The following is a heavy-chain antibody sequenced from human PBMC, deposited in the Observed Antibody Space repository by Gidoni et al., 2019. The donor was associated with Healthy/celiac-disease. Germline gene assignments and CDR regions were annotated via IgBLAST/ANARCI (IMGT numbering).Heavy chain of an antibody. Sequence: EVQLVESGGGLVQPGRSLRLSCAASGFTFDDYAMHWVRQAPGKGLEWVAGISWNSGSIGYADSVKGRFTISRDNAKNSLYLQMNSLRAEDTALYYCAKDRVPAAKYYFDYWGQGTLVTVSS. CDR1: GFTFDDYA. CDR2: ISWNSGSI. V-gene: IGHV3-9*01. CDR3: AKDRVPAAKYYFDY. D-gene: IGHD2-2*01. J-gene: IGHJ4*02.